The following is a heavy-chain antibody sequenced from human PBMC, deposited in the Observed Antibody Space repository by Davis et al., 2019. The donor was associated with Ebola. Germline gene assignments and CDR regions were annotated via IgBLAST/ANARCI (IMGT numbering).Heavy chain of an antibody. D-gene: IGHD5-18*01. CDR3: ARLFGNSGYSYGYFDY. Sequence: GESLKISCKGSGYSFTSYWIGWVRQMPGKGLEWMGIIYPGDSDTRYSPSFQGQVTISADKSISTAYLQWSSLKASDTAMDYCARLFGNSGYSYGYFDYWGQGTLVTVSS. CDR1: GYSFTSYW. CDR2: IYPGDSDT. J-gene: IGHJ4*02. V-gene: IGHV5-51*01.